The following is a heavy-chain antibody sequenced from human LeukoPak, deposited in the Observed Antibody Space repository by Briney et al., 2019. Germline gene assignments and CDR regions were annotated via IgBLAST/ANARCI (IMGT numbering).Heavy chain of an antibody. V-gene: IGHV3-30-3*01. D-gene: IGHD4-23*01. CDR3: ARDWVSMDYGGNYDY. Sequence: GGSLRLSCAASGFTFSSYAMHWVRQAPGKGLEWVAVISYDGSNKYYADSVKGRFTISRDNSKNTLYLQMNGLRAEDTAVYYCARDWVSMDYGGNYDYWGQGTLVTVSS. CDR2: ISYDGSNK. J-gene: IGHJ4*02. CDR1: GFTFSSYA.